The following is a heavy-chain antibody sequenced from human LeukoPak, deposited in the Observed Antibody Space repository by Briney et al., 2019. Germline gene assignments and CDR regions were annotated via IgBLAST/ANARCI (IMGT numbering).Heavy chain of an antibody. Sequence: ASVKVSCKVSGYTLTELSMHWVRQAPGKGLEWMGGFDPEDGETIYAQKFQGRVTMTEDTSTDTAYMELSSLRSEDTAVYYCARDRSYYDSSNYYQRLDYWGQGTLVTVSS. D-gene: IGHD3-22*01. CDR2: FDPEDGET. CDR1: GYTLTELS. CDR3: ARDRSYYDSSNYYQRLDY. J-gene: IGHJ4*02. V-gene: IGHV1-24*01.